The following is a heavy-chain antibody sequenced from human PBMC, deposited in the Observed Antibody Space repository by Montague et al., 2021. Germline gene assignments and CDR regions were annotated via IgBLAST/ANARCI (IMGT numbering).Heavy chain of an antibody. V-gene: IGHV4-59*02. CDR2: MRSSGSP. CDR3: GGVEYYYDSSTENGRDF. D-gene: IGHD3-22*01. Sequence: SKTLSLTCSVSGGSVNGYDWSWIRQPPGTGLEWIGYMRSSGSPNYNPSFKIRLAISIDRSRYQFSLELSFVTAADTAIYFCGGVEYYYDSSTENGRDFWGQGTLTTVSS. J-gene: IGHJ4*02. CDR1: GGSVNGYD.